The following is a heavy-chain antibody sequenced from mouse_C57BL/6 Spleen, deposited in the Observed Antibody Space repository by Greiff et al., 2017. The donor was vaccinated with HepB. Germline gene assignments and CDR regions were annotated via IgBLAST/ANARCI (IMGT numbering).Heavy chain of an antibody. D-gene: IGHD1-1*01. J-gene: IGHJ4*01. CDR2: IDPENGDT. CDR1: GFNIKDDY. Sequence: EVQLQQSGAELVRPGASVKLSCTASGFNIKDDYMHWVKQRPEQGLEWIGWIDPENGDTEYASKFQGKATITADTSSNTAYLQLSSLTSEDTAVYYCTGPTVVADYAMDYWGQGTSVTVSS. V-gene: IGHV14-4*01. CDR3: TGPTVVADYAMDY.